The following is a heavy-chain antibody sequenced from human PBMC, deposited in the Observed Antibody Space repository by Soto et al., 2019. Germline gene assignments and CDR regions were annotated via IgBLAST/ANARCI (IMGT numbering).Heavy chain of an antibody. J-gene: IGHJ2*01. CDR3: ARLFAGATGNWYFDL. CDR1: GGSFSGYY. V-gene: IGHV4-34*01. Sequence: QVQLQQWGAGLLKPSETLSLTCAVYGGSFSGYYWSWVRQPPGKGLEWIGEITHSGGINYNPSLKSRVTMSLDTSKNQFSLRLNSVSDADTAVYYCARLFAGATGNWYFDLWGRGILVTVSS. CDR2: ITHSGGI. D-gene: IGHD1-1*01.